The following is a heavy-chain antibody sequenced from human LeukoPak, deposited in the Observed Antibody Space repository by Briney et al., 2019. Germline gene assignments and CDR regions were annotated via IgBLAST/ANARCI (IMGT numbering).Heavy chain of an antibody. J-gene: IGHJ4*02. CDR3: AKVMSAFSSSWTDY. CDR1: GFTFSSYA. V-gene: IGHV3-23*01. CDR2: ISGSGGST. D-gene: IGHD6-13*01. Sequence: GGSLRLSCAASGFTFSSYAMSWVRQAPGKGLEWVSAISGSGGSTYYADSVKGRFTISRDNSKNTLYLQMNSLRAEDTAVYYCAKVMSAFSSSWTDYWGQGTLVTVSS.